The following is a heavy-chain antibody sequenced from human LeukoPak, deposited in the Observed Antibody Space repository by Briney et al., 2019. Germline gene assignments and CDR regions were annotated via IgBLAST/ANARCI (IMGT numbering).Heavy chain of an antibody. V-gene: IGHV5-51*01. J-gene: IGHJ3*02. CDR2: IYPGDSDT. D-gene: IGHD1-26*01. CDR3: ASARVVGATSDAFDI. CDR1: GYSFTSYC. Sequence: GESLKISCKGSGYSFTSYCIGWVRQMPGKGLEWMGIIYPGDSDTRYSPSFQGQVTISADKSISTAYLQWSSLKASDTAMYYCASARVVGATSDAFDIWGQGTMVTVSS.